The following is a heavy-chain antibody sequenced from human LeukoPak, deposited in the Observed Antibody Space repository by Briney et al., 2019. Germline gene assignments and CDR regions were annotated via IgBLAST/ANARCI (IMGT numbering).Heavy chain of an antibody. Sequence: GGSLRLPCAASGFNFSIYSMNWVRQAPGKGLEWVSYITRSSTTIYYADSVKGRFTISRGNAKNSLYLQMNSLRAEDTAVYYCSSIRVGVMGATLVDYWGQGTLVTVSS. CDR1: GFNFSIYS. V-gene: IGHV3-48*01. CDR3: SSIRVGVMGATLVDY. J-gene: IGHJ4*02. CDR2: ITRSSTTI. D-gene: IGHD1-26*01.